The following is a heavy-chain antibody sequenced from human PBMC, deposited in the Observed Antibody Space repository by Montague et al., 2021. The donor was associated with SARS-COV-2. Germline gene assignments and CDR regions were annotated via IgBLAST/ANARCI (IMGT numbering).Heavy chain of an antibody. CDR3: ARTTTRMLYPENAFDI. V-gene: IGHV6-1*01. Sequence: CAISGDSVSSNTATWNWIRQSPPRGLEWLGRTYYRSKWYHDYAISLKSRITINPDTSKNQFSLRLSSVAPEDTAVFYCARTTTRMLYPENAFDIWGQGTMVTVSS. CDR2: TYYRSKWYH. J-gene: IGHJ3*02. D-gene: IGHD2-15*01. CDR1: GDSVSSNTAT.